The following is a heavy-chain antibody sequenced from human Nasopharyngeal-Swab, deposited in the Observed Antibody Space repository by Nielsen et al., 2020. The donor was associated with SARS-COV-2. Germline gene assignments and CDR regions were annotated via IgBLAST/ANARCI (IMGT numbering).Heavy chain of an antibody. CDR2: ISGSGGST. Sequence: VRQAPGKGLEWVSAISGSGGSTYYADSVKGRFTISRDNSKNTLYLQMNSLRAEDTAVYYCAKDLSLYGSGSYYTNPSPFDYWGQGTLVTVS. CDR3: AKDLSLYGSGSYYTNPSPFDY. D-gene: IGHD3-10*01. V-gene: IGHV3-23*01. J-gene: IGHJ4*02.